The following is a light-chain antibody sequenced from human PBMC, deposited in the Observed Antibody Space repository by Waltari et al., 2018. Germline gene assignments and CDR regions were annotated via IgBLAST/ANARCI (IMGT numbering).Light chain of an antibody. Sequence: SYELTQPPSVSVSPGQTARITCSGDALPKKFAYWYQQKSGQAPVLVIYGDSDRPSGIPGRFSGSRSGTMATLTINGAQVEDEADYYCYSTDISGNHRVFGGGTKLTVL. CDR1: ALPKKF. CDR3: YSTDISGNHRV. CDR2: GDS. J-gene: IGLJ3*02. V-gene: IGLV3-10*01.